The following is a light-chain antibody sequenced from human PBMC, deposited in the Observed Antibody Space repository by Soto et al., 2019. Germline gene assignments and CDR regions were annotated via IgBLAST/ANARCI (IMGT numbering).Light chain of an antibody. J-gene: IGLJ3*02. CDR1: SSNIGAGY. V-gene: IGLV1-40*01. CDR2: GNS. Sequence: QLVLTQPPSVSGAPGQRVTISCTGSSSNIGAGYVHWYQQLPGTAPKLLIYGNSNRPSGVPDRFSGSKSGTLASLAITGLQAEDEADYYCQSYDSSLSGWVFGGGTKLTVL. CDR3: QSYDSSLSGWV.